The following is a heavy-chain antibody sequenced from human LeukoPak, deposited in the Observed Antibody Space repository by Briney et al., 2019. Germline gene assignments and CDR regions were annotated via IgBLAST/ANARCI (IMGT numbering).Heavy chain of an antibody. CDR2: IYTSGST. D-gene: IGHD2-2*01. V-gene: IGHV4-4*07. J-gene: IGHJ4*02. Sequence: SETLSLTCTVSGGSISSYYWSWTRQPAGKGLEWIGRIYTSGSTNYNPSLKSRVTMSVDTSKNQFSLKLSSVTAADTAVYYCARGPDKYCSSTSCAGFDYWGQGTLVTVSS. CDR1: GGSISSYY. CDR3: ARGPDKYCSSTSCAGFDY.